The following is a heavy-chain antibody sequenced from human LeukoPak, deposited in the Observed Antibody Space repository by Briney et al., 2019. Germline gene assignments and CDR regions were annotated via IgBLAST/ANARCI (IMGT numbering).Heavy chain of an antibody. V-gene: IGHV3-20*04. CDR1: GFTFDDYG. Sequence: PGGSLRLSCAASGFTFDDYGMSWVRQAPGKGLEWVSGINWNGGSTGYADSVKGRFTTSRDNAKNSLYLQMNSLRAEDTALYYCAREVSSAAGSWDSVNWFDPWGQGTLVTVSS. D-gene: IGHD6-13*01. CDR3: AREVSSAAGSWDSVNWFDP. J-gene: IGHJ5*02. CDR2: INWNGGST.